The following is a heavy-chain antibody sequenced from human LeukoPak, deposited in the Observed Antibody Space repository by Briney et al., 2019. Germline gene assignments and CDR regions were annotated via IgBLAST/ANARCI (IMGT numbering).Heavy chain of an antibody. D-gene: IGHD3-3*01. CDR3: ARGASRGMKWLLFST. V-gene: IGHV1-8*02. CDR2: MNPNSGNT. Sequence: GASVKVSCTASGYTFTGYYMHWVRQAPGQGLEWMGWMNPNSGNTGYAQKFQGRVTMTRNTSISTAYMELSSLRSEDTAVYYCARGASRGMKWLLFSTWGQGTLVTVSS. CDR1: GYTFTGYY. J-gene: IGHJ4*02.